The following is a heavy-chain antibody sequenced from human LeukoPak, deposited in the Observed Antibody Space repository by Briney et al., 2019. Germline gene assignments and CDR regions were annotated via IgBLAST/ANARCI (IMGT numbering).Heavy chain of an antibody. J-gene: IGHJ4*02. CDR3: ARRNYYDSSGNFDY. D-gene: IGHD3-22*01. CDR2: ISGSGGST. Sequence: AISGSGGSTYYADSVKGRFTISRDNSKNTLYLQMNSLRAEDTAVYYCARRNYYDSSGNFDYWGQGTLVTVSS. V-gene: IGHV3-23*01.